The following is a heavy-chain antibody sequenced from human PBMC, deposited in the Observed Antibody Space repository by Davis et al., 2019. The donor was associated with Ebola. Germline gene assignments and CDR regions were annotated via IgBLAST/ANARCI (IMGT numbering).Heavy chain of an antibody. J-gene: IGHJ6*02. CDR3: AKLSCTSTSCYTGNYYYYYGMDV. CDR1: GFTFTNYA. V-gene: IGHV3-23*01. Sequence: GESLKISCAASGFTFTNYAMSWVRQAPGRGLDWVSTIGGSGGNTYYADSVKGRFTISRDNSKNTLSLQMNSLRAEDTAIYYCAKLSCTSTSCYTGNYYYYYGMDVWGQGTPVTVSS. CDR2: IGGSGGNT. D-gene: IGHD2-2*02.